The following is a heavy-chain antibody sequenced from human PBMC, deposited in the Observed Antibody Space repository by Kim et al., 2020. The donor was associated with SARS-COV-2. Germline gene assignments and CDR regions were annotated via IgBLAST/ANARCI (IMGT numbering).Heavy chain of an antibody. D-gene: IGHD2-15*01. CDR3: GRGFDY. J-gene: IGHJ4*02. Sequence: SSGSTNSNPYLKSRVTKSVDTAKNQFSLELSSVTAADTAVYYCGRGFDYWGQGTLVTVSS. CDR2: SSGST. V-gene: IGHV4-59*08.